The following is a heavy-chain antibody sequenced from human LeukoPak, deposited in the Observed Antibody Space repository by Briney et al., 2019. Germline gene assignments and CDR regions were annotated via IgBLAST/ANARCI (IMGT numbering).Heavy chain of an antibody. CDR1: GFTFSSYW. V-gene: IGHV3-33*08. CDR3: AREANRVPGTMYFDY. Sequence: GGSLRLSCAASGFTFSSYWMSWVRQAPGKGLEWVTVIWYDGTNKFYVDSVKGRFTISRDNSKNTLNLQMNSLRAEDTAVYYCAREANRVPGTMYFDYWGQGTLVTVSS. D-gene: IGHD2-2*01. CDR2: IWYDGTNK. J-gene: IGHJ4*02.